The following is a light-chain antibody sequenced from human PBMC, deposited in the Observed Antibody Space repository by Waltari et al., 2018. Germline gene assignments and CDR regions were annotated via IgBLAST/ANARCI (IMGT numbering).Light chain of an antibody. J-gene: IGLJ1*01. CDR1: NSNIGSTN. CDR2: RND. CDR3: ASWDDSLSGHYV. V-gene: IGLV1-47*01. Sequence: QSVLTQPPSASGTPGQRVTIPCSGSNSNIGSTNVYWYQQLPGTAPKLLIYRNDQRPSGVPDRFSGSKSGSSASLAISGLRSEDEADYYCASWDDSLSGHYVFGTGTKVTV.